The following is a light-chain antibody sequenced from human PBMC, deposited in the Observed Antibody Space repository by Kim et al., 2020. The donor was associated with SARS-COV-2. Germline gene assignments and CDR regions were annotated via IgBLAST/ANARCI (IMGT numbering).Light chain of an antibody. CDR3: QQYGNWPPYT. J-gene: IGKJ2*01. V-gene: IGKV3D-15*01. CDR2: GAS. CDR1: QSIGSN. Sequence: EVVMTQSPVTLSVSPGERATLSCRASQSIGSNLAWYQQISGQAPRLLIYGASIRAAGIPGRFSGSGSGTEFTLTISGLQSEDFAVYYCQQYGNWPPYTFGQETNLEI.